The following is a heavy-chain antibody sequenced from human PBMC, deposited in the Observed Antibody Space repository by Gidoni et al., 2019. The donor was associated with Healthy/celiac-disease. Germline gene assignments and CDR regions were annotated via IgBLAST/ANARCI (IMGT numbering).Heavy chain of an antibody. CDR3: AKDPLWFREFYEGDYFDY. CDR2: SSGSGGST. J-gene: IGHJ4*02. Sequence: EVQLVESGGGLVQPGGSLRLSCAASGFTFSSYAMSWVRQAPGKGLEWVSASSGSGGSTYYADSVKGRFTISRDKSKNTLYLQMNSLRAEDTAVYYCAKDPLWFREFYEGDYFDYWGQGTLVTVSS. D-gene: IGHD3-10*01. V-gene: IGHV3-23*04. CDR1: GFTFSSYA.